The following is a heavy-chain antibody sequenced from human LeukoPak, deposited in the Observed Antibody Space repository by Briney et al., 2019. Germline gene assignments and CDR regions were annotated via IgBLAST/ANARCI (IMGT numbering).Heavy chain of an antibody. D-gene: IGHD1-26*01. J-gene: IGHJ4*02. Sequence: GGSLRLSCAASGFTFSSDGMHWVRQAPGKGLEWVAFIRYDGSNKYYADSVKGRFTISRDNSKNTLYLQMNSLRAEDTAVYYCAKDRGFHAGANDYWGQGTLVTVSS. CDR2: IRYDGSNK. CDR1: GFTFSSDG. V-gene: IGHV3-30*02. CDR3: AKDRGFHAGANDY.